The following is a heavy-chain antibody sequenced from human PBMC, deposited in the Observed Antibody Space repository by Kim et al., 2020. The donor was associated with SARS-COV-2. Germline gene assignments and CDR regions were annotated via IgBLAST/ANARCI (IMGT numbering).Heavy chain of an antibody. CDR1: GFTFSNYY. CDR2: IGSSGSTT. CDR3: ARGGYCSITTCYTTSKIFVY. V-gene: IGHV3-11*04. D-gene: IGHD2-2*02. J-gene: IGHJ4*02. Sequence: GGSLRLSCAASGFTFSNYYMSWIRQTPGKGLEWVSYIGSSGSTTYYPDSVKGRFTISRDNAKNSLYLEMNSLTSEDTAVYYCARGGYCSITTCYTTSKIFVYWGQGTLVTVSS.